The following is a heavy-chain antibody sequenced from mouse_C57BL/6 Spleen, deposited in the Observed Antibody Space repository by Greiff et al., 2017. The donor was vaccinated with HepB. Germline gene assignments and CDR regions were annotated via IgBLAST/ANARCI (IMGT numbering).Heavy chain of an antibody. V-gene: IGHV5-9-1*02. D-gene: IGHD2-3*01. CDR3: TRDQGDGSPLDY. CDR1: GFTFSSYA. J-gene: IGHJ2*01. Sequence: EVKLMESGEGLVKPGGSLKLSCAASGFTFSSYAMSWVRQTPEKRLEWVAYISSGGDYIYYADTVKGRFTISRDNARNTLYLQMSSLKSEDTAMYYCTRDQGDGSPLDYWGQGTTLTVSS. CDR2: ISSGGDYI.